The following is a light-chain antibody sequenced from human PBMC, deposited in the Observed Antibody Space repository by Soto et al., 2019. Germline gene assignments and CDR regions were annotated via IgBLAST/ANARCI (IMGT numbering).Light chain of an antibody. J-gene: IGLJ2*01. V-gene: IGLV1-47*01. Sequence: QSVLTQPPSASGTPGQRVTISCSGSSSNIGSNHVYWYQQLPGTAPKLLIYRNNQRPSGVPDRFSGSKSGTSASLAISGLRSEDEGDYYCAAWDDSLSGVVFGGGTNLTVL. CDR3: AAWDDSLSGVV. CDR2: RNN. CDR1: SSNIGSNH.